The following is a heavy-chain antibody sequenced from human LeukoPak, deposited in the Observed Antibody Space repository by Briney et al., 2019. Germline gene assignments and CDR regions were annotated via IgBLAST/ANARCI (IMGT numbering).Heavy chain of an antibody. CDR3: AREGSDWNYCYYMDV. CDR1: GLTFSSYW. V-gene: IGHV3-7*01. J-gene: IGHJ6*03. D-gene: IGHD6-19*01. Sequence: GGSLRLSCAASGLTFSSYWMSWVRQAPGKGLEWVANIKQDGSEKHYVDSVKGRFTISRDNAKNSLYLQMNSLRAEDTAVYYCAREGSDWNYCYYMDVWGKGTTVTISS. CDR2: IKQDGSEK.